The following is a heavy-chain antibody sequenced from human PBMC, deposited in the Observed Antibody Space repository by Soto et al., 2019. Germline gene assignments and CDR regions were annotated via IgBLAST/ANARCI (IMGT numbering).Heavy chain of an antibody. CDR3: AITMAGKRHPFDY. CDR2: IRSNT. V-gene: IGHV3-23*01. Sequence: GGSLRLSCVASGFSFNPYVMAWVRQAPGKGLEWVSAIRSNTYQGESVKGRFTMSRDISKNTLYLQMDSLRPEDTAVYYCAITMAGKRHPFDYWGHGTLVTVSS. CDR1: GFSFNPYV. D-gene: IGHD6-19*01. J-gene: IGHJ4*01.